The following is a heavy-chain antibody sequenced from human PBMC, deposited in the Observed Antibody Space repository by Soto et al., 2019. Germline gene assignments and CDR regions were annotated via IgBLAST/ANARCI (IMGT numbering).Heavy chain of an antibody. CDR2: IYSGETT. Sequence: GGSLRLSCAASGFNVNSDYMNWVRQTPGKGLEWVASIYSGETTYYADSVRGRFTISSDKSKNTLYFQLSSLRIEDTAVYYCTRDGRGLGRLSLFEFWGQGVLVTVSS. CDR3: TRDGRGLGRLSLFEF. J-gene: IGHJ4*02. CDR1: GFNVNSDY. D-gene: IGHD2-21*02. V-gene: IGHV3-53*01.